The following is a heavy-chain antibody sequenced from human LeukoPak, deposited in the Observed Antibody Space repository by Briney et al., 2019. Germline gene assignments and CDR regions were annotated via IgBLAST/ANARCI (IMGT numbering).Heavy chain of an antibody. CDR2: ISGSGGST. J-gene: IGHJ4*02. Sequence: GGSLRLSCAASGFTFSSYAMSWVRRAPGKGLEWVSAISGSGGSTYYADSVKGRFTISRDNSKNTLYRQMNSLRAEDTAVYYCAKSDIVGATYFDYWGQGTLVTVSS. CDR3: AKSDIVGATYFDY. D-gene: IGHD1-26*01. V-gene: IGHV3-23*01. CDR1: GFTFSSYA.